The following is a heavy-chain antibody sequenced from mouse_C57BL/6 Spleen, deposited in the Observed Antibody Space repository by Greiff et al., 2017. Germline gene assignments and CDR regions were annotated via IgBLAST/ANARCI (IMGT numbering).Heavy chain of an antibody. CDR1: GYAFSSYW. J-gene: IGHJ4*01. CDR3: ARYHDGYYVYAMDY. V-gene: IGHV1-80*01. Sequence: QVHVKQSGAELVKPGASVKISCKASGYAFSSYWMNWVKQRPGKGLEWIGQIYPGDGDTNYNGKFKGKATLTADKSSSTAYMQLSSLTSEDSAVYFCARYHDGYYVYAMDYWGQGTSVTVSS. CDR2: IYPGDGDT. D-gene: IGHD2-3*01.